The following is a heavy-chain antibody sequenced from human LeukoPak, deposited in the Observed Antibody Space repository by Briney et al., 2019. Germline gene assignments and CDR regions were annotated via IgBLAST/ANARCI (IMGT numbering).Heavy chain of an antibody. CDR3: ATGIQLWPGDSIARPPLDY. D-gene: IGHD5-18*01. CDR2: INPSGGST. Sequence: ASVKVSCKASGYTFTSYYMHWVRQAPGQGLEWMGIINPSGGSTSYAQKFQGRVTMTRDTSTSTVYMELSSLRSEDTAVYYCATGIQLWPGDSIARPPLDYWGQGTLVTVSS. J-gene: IGHJ4*02. CDR1: GYTFTSYY. V-gene: IGHV1-46*01.